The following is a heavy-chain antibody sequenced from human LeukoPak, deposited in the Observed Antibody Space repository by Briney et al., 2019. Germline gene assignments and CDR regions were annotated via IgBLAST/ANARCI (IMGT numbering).Heavy chain of an antibody. D-gene: IGHD2-2*02. V-gene: IGHV4-59*01. CDR1: GGSISSYY. CDR2: IYYSGST. CDR3: AREDCSSTSCYTKAWFDP. J-gene: IGHJ5*02. Sequence: PSQTLSLTCTVSGGSISSYYWSWIRQPPGKGLEWIGYIYYSGSTNYNPSLKSRVTISVDTSKNQFSLKLSSVTAADTAVYYCAREDCSSTSCYTKAWFDPWGQGTLVTVPS.